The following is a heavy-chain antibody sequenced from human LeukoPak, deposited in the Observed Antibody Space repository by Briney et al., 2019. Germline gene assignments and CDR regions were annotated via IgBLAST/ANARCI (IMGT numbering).Heavy chain of an antibody. D-gene: IGHD3-10*02. CDR1: GFTFSSYE. CDR2: ISSSGSTI. J-gene: IGHJ6*04. V-gene: IGHV3-48*03. CDR3: AEHGIAMIGGV. Sequence: PGGSLRLSCAASGFTFSSYEMNWVRQAPGKGLEWVSYISSSGSTIYYADSVKGRFTIFRDNAKNSLYLQMNSLRAEDTAVYYCAEHGIAMIGGVWGKGTTVTISS.